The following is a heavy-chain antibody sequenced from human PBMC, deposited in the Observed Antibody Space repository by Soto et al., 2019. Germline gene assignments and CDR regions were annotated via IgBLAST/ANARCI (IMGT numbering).Heavy chain of an antibody. CDR1: GGSISSSSYY. V-gene: IGHV4-39*01. CDR3: ASYYYDSSGYPWGYYFDH. CDR2: IYYSGST. D-gene: IGHD3-22*01. Sequence: SETLSLTCTVSGGSISSSSYYWGWIRQPPGKGLEWIGSIYYSGSTYYNPSLKSRVTISVDTSKNQFSLKLSSVTAADTAVYYCASYYYDSSGYPWGYYFDHWGQGTLVTVS. J-gene: IGHJ4*02.